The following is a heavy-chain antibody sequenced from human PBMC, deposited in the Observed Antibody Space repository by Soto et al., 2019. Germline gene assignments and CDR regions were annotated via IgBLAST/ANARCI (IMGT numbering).Heavy chain of an antibody. V-gene: IGHV4-59*01. CDR3: ARSVSGAEWAFDI. D-gene: IGHD3-10*01. J-gene: IGHJ3*02. CDR2: IYYSGST. CDR1: GGSISSYY. Sequence: SETLSLTCTVSGGSISSYYWSWIRQPPGKGLEWIGYIYYSGSTNYNPSLKSRVTISVDTSKNQFSLKLSSVTAADTAVYYCARSVSGAEWAFDIWGQGTMVTVSS.